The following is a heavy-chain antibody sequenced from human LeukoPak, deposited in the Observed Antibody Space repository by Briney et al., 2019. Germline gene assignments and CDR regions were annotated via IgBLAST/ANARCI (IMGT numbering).Heavy chain of an antibody. CDR3: ARDRGDYGIDY. J-gene: IGHJ4*02. CDR1: GGSISIGGYY. Sequence: SETLSLTCTVSGGSISIGGYYWSWIRQHPGKGLEWIGYIYHSGSTYYNPSLKSRVTISVDTSKNQFSLKLSSVTAADTAVYYCARDRGDYGIDYWGQGTLVTVSS. D-gene: IGHD4-17*01. V-gene: IGHV4-31*03. CDR2: IYHSGST.